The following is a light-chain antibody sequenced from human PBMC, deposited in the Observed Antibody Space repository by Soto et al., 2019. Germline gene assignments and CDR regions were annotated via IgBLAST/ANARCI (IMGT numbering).Light chain of an antibody. CDR3: AAWDDSLNGSV. V-gene: IGLV1-44*01. CDR1: SSNIGLNT. CDR2: TNN. J-gene: IGLJ1*01. Sequence: QSVLTQPPSASGTPGQTVTISCSGSSSNIGLNTVNWYQHLPGTAPKLLIYTNNQRPAGVPDRFSGSKSGTSASLAISGLQSEDEADYYCAAWDDSLNGSVFGTGTKLTV.